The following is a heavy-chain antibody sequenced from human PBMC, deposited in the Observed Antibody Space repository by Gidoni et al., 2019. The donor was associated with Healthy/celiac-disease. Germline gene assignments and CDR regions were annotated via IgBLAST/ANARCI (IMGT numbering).Heavy chain of an antibody. CDR1: GFTVSSYA. V-gene: IGHV3-23*01. J-gene: IGHJ4*02. CDR3: AKGIVGATDYFDY. Sequence: EAQPLESGGGLVQPGGSLRLSCAASGFTVSSYAMSWVRQAPGKGLGWVSAISGSGGSTYCADSVKGRFTISRDNSKDTLYLQMNSLRAEDTAVYYCAKGIVGATDYFDYWGQGTLVTVSS. CDR2: ISGSGGST. D-gene: IGHD1-26*01.